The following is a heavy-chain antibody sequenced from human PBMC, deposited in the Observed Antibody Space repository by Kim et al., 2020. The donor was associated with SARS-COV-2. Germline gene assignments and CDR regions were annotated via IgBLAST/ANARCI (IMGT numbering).Heavy chain of an antibody. D-gene: IGHD4-17*01. J-gene: IGHJ5*02. V-gene: IGHV4-61*01. CDR3: ARARKYGDRWFDP. CDR2: IYYSGST. Sequence: SETLSLTCTVSGGSVSSGSYYWSWIRQPPGKGLEWIGYIYYSGSTNYNPSLKSRVTISVDTSKNQFSLKLSSVTAADTAVYYCARARKYGDRWFDPWGQGTLVTVSS. CDR1: GGSVSSGSYY.